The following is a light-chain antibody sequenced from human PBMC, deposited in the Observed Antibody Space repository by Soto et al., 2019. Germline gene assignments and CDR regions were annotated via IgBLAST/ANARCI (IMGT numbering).Light chain of an antibody. CDR1: SGHSSYI. CDR2: LEGSGSY. Sequence: QSVLTQSSSASASLGSSVKLTCTLSSGHSSYIIAWHQQQPGKAPRYLMKLEGSGSYNKGSGVPDRFSGSSSGADRYLTISNLQXXDEADYYCETWDSNTYVFGTGTKVTV. V-gene: IGLV4-60*02. CDR3: ETWDSNTYV. J-gene: IGLJ1*01.